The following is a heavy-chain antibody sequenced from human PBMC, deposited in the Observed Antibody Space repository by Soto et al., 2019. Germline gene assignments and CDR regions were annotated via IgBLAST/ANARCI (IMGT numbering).Heavy chain of an antibody. J-gene: IGHJ4*02. CDR2: IYHSGST. D-gene: IGHD3-22*01. CDR1: GGSFSGYY. Sequence: SETLSLTCAVYGGSFSGYYWTWIRQPPGKGLEWIGEIYHSGSTKYNPSLTSRVTISVDKSKNHFSLKLTSVTAADTAVYYCASGYYDSSGCYVRSAYWGQGTLVTVSS. CDR3: ASGYYDSSGCYVRSAY. V-gene: IGHV4-34*01.